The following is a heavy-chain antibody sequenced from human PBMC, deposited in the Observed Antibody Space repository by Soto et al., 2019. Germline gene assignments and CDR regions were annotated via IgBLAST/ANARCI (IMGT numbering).Heavy chain of an antibody. J-gene: IGHJ4*02. Sequence: GGSLRLSCAASGFSFSNYAMHWVRQAPGKGLEWVAVIWYDGSNKYYADSVKGRFTISKDNSQTTVYLQMNSLRAEDSAVYYCTRDPYGGSRYYFDPWGQGTLVTVSS. D-gene: IGHD1-26*01. CDR3: TRDPYGGSRYYFDP. CDR1: GFSFSNYA. V-gene: IGHV3-33*01. CDR2: IWYDGSNK.